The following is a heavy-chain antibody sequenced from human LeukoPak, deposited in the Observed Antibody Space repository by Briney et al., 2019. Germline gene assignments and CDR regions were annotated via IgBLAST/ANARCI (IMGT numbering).Heavy chain of an antibody. V-gene: IGHV4-34*01. CDR2: INYNGQTT. Sequence: ASETLSLTGAVSGGACGGYLGSGIRQPPGKGLEWIGEINYNGQTTNYNPSLKSRVTISVDRSKNQFSLKLSSVTAADTAVYYCTRSGLTGMRKYPRADYYYYGMDVWGQGTAVTVSS. J-gene: IGHJ6*02. D-gene: IGHD1-14*01. CDR3: TRSGLTGMRKYPRADYYYYGMDV. CDR1: GGACGGYL.